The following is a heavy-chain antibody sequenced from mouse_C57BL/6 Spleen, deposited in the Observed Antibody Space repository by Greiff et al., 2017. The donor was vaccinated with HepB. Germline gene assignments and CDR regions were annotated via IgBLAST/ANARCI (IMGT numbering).Heavy chain of an antibody. V-gene: IGHV1-64*01. Sequence: QVQLQQPGAELVKPGASVKLSCKASGYTFTSYWMHWVKQRPGQGLEWIGMIHPNSGSTNYYEKFKSKATLTVDKSSSTAYMQLSSLTSEDSAVYYCAREGYDYAMDYWGQGTSVTVSS. J-gene: IGHJ4*01. D-gene: IGHD2-2*01. CDR1: GYTFTSYW. CDR2: IHPNSGST. CDR3: AREGYDYAMDY.